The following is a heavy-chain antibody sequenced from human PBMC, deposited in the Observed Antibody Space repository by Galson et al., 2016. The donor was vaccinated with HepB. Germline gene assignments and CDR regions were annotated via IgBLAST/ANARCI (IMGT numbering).Heavy chain of an antibody. V-gene: IGHV4-4*07. CDR3: AKGGTTYYDILTGAGDAFDI. CDR1: GVSIRSHY. J-gene: IGHJ3*02. D-gene: IGHD3-9*01. Sequence: SETLSLTCTVSGVSIRSHYWSWIRQPAGKGLEWIGRTHISGINNYNPSLASRLSMSINTTESQFSLHLNSVTAADTAVYYCAKGGTTYYDILTGAGDAFDIWGQGTMVTVSS. CDR2: THISGIN.